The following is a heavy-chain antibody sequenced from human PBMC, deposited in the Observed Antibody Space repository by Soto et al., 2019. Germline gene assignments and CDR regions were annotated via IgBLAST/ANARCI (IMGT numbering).Heavy chain of an antibody. V-gene: IGHV3-53*01. CDR3: ARGKGDWLFPRGRYSYYGMDV. D-gene: IGHD3-9*01. CDR1: GFTVSSNY. J-gene: IGHJ6*02. Sequence: GGSLRLSCAASGFTVSSNYMSWVRQAPGKGLEWVSVIYSGGSTYYADSVKGRFTISRDNSKNTLYLQMNSLRAEDTAVYYCARGKGDWLFPRGRYSYYGMDVWGQGPRVPVSS. CDR2: IYSGGST.